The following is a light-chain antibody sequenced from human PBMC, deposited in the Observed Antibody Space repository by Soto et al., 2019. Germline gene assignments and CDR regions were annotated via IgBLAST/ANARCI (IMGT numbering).Light chain of an antibody. CDR3: QQYDKWPHT. J-gene: IGKJ2*01. Sequence: EMVMTQSPATLSVSPGERATLSCRASQNLSSNLAWYQQQPGQAPRLLIYGASTRATGIPARFSGSGSGTDFTLTISSLQSEDFAVYYCQQYDKWPHTFGQGTKLEIK. CDR1: QNLSSN. CDR2: GAS. V-gene: IGKV3-15*01.